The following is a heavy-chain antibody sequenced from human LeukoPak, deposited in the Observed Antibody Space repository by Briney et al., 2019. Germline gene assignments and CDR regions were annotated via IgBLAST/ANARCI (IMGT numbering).Heavy chain of an antibody. CDR1: GFTFIIYW. CDR2: IKQEGSEK. V-gene: IGHV3-7*01. CDR3: ARESRDSSGYYYGLSDY. D-gene: IGHD3-22*01. Sequence: PGPSLRLSCAASGFTFIIYWMSWVRQAPGKGLEWVANIKQEGSEKYYVDSVKGRFTISRDNAKNSLYLQMNSLRAEDTAVYYCARESRDSSGYYYGLSDYWGQGTLVTVSS. J-gene: IGHJ4*02.